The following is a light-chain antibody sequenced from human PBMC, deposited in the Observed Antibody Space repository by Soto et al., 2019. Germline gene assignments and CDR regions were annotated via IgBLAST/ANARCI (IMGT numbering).Light chain of an antibody. CDR1: SSDIGAFSY. Sequence: QSVLTQPASVSGSPGQSITISCTGTSSDIGAFSYVSWYQQHPGRAPQLIIYEVTNRSSGVSYRFSGSKSDNTASLTISGLQAEDEADYFCSSSSNTNTLLFGGGTKLTVL. V-gene: IGLV2-14*01. J-gene: IGLJ3*02. CDR2: EVT. CDR3: SSSSNTNTLL.